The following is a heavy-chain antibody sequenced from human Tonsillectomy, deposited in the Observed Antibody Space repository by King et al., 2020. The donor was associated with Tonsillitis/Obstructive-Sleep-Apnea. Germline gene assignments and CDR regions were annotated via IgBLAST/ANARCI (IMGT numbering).Heavy chain of an antibody. Sequence: TLKESGPVLVKPTETLTLTCTVSGFSLSNARMGVSWIRQPPGKALEWLAHIFSNDEKSYSTSLKSRLTISKDTSKSQVVLTMTNMDPVDTATYYCARVYCSGGSCYPGSESYYYYYGMDVWGQGATVTVSS. CDR3: ARVYCSGGSCYPGSESYYYYYGMDV. CDR2: IFSNDEK. D-gene: IGHD2-15*01. CDR1: GFSLSNARMG. V-gene: IGHV2-26*01. J-gene: IGHJ6*02.